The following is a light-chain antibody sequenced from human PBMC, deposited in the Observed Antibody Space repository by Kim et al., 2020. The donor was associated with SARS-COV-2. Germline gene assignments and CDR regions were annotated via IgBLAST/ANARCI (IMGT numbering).Light chain of an antibody. J-gene: IGKJ4*01. Sequence: LSPGERATLSCRASQSVSSYLAWYQQKPGQAPRLLIYGASTRATGSPARFSGSGSGTEFTLTISSLQSEDFAVYYCQQYNNWPLTFGGGTKVDIK. CDR1: QSVSSY. V-gene: IGKV3-15*01. CDR2: GAS. CDR3: QQYNNWPLT.